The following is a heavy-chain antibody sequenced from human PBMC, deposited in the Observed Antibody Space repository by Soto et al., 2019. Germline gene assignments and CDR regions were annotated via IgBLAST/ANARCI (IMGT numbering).Heavy chain of an antibody. V-gene: IGHV4-31*02. CDR3: ARDRQYCSGGSCYPGLDP. D-gene: IGHD2-15*01. Sequence: LCGGSISSGGYYWSWIRQHPGKGLEWIGYIYYSGSTYYNPSLKSRVTISVDTSKNQFSLKLSSVTAADTAVYYCARDRQYCSGGSCYPGLDPWGQGTLVTVSS. CDR1: GGSISSGGYY. J-gene: IGHJ5*02. CDR2: IYYSGST.